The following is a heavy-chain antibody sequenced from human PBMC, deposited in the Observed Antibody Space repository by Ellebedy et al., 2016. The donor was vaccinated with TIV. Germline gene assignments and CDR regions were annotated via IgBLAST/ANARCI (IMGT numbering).Heavy chain of an antibody. V-gene: IGHV5-51*01. D-gene: IGHD3-22*01. CDR3: ARLEGDTSGYYLSDYFFYGMDV. CDR2: INASDADT. CDR1: GYSFTNYW. J-gene: IGHJ6*02. Sequence: GESLKISXKASGYSFTNYWIGWVRQIPGKGLEWVGSINASDADTRYSPSFEGQVTISVDKSITTAYLQWSSMQASDTAIYYCARLEGDTSGYYLSDYFFYGMDVWGQGTTVTVSS.